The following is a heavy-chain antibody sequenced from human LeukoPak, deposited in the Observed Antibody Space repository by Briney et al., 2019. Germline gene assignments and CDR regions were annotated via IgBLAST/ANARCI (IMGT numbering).Heavy chain of an antibody. V-gene: IGHV3-74*01. CDR3: ARSSGGYDPSGGFDY. J-gene: IGHJ4*02. CDR2: INNDGSST. Sequence: GGSLRLSCAASGFTFSSYWMHWVRQAPGKGLVWVSRINNDGSSTNYADSVKGRFTISRDNAKNTLYLQMNSLSAEDTAVYYCARSSGGYDPSGGFDYWGQGTLVTVSS. D-gene: IGHD5-12*01. CDR1: GFTFSSYW.